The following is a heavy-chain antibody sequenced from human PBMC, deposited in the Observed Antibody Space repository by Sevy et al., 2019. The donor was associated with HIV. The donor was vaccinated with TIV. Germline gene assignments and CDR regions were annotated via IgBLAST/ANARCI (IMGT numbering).Heavy chain of an antibody. Sequence: SETLSLTCTVSGGSIKSGGYYWNWIRQHPGEGLEWIGFIYYRGNTAYNASLKSRVTISIDTSQNQFSLKLSSVTAADTAVYYCARLFWSGSVYLDYWGQGALVTVSS. J-gene: IGHJ4*02. CDR2: IYYRGNT. CDR1: GGSIKSGGYY. V-gene: IGHV4-31*03. D-gene: IGHD3-3*01. CDR3: ARLFWSGSVYLDY.